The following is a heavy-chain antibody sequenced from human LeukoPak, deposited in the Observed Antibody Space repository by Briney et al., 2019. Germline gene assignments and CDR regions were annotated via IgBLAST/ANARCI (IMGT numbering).Heavy chain of an antibody. Sequence: PSETLSLTCAVYGGSFSGYYWSWIRQPPGKGLEWIGYIYYSGSTNYNPSLKSRVTISVDTSKNQFSLKLSSVTAADTAVYYCAREGVGQYYYGSGSPDAFDIWGQGTMVTVSS. CDR1: GGSFSGYY. D-gene: IGHD3-10*01. V-gene: IGHV4-59*01. J-gene: IGHJ3*02. CDR2: IYYSGST. CDR3: AREGVGQYYYGSGSPDAFDI.